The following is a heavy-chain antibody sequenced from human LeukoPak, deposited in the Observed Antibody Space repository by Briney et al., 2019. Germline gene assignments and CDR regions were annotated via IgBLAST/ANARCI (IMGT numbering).Heavy chain of an antibody. CDR3: ARERGLRRKTYFDY. Sequence: KPSETLSLTCAVYGGSFSGYYWSWIRQPPGKGLEWIGEINHSGSTNYNPSLKSRVTISVDTSKNQFSLKLSSVTAADTAVYYCARERGLRRKTYFDYWGQGTLVTVSS. V-gene: IGHV4-34*01. CDR1: GGSFSGYY. J-gene: IGHJ4*02. CDR2: INHSGST. D-gene: IGHD5-12*01.